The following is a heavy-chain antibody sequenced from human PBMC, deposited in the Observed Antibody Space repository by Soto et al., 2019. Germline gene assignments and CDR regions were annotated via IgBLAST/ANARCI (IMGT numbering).Heavy chain of an antibody. CDR3: TSDTFGLRDS. V-gene: IGHV3-74*01. Sequence: GGSVRLSXAASEFSFNFYWVHWVRQTPGKGLVWVSRINPVGTITNYADSVEGRFIISRDNAATTLYLQMNSLSAEDTAIYYCTSDTFGLRDSWGQGTLVTVSS. J-gene: IGHJ4*02. D-gene: IGHD3-3*01. CDR2: INPVGTIT. CDR1: EFSFNFYW.